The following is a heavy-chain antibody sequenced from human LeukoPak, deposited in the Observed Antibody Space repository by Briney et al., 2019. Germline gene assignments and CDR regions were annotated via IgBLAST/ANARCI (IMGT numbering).Heavy chain of an antibody. CDR2: ISSCGSTI. Sequence: PGGSLRLSCAASGFAFSSYEMNWVRQAPGKGLEWVSYISSCGSTIYYADSVKGRFTTSRDNAKKSLYLQMNSLRAEDTAVYYCARAIAPYCSGGSCLDAFDIWGQGTMVTVSS. CDR1: GFAFSSYE. CDR3: ARAIAPYCSGGSCLDAFDI. V-gene: IGHV3-48*03. J-gene: IGHJ3*02. D-gene: IGHD2-15*01.